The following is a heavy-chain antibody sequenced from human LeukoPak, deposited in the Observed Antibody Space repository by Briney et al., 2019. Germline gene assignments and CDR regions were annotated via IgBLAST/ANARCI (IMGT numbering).Heavy chain of an antibody. CDR2: ISSSSSYI. CDR3: VRSGSGPAIGFDY. V-gene: IGHV3-21*01. CDR1: GFTFSSYS. D-gene: IGHD2/OR15-2a*01. Sequence: GGSLRLSCAASGFTFSSYSMNWVRQAPGKGLEWVSSISSSSSYIYYADSVKGRFTISRDNAKNSLYLQMNSLRAEDTAVYYCVRSGSGPAIGFDYWGQGTLVTVSS. J-gene: IGHJ4*02.